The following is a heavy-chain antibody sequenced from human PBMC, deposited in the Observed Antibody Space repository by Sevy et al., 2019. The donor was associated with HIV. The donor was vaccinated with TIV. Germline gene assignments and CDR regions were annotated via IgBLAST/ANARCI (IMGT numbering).Heavy chain of an antibody. CDR3: ARGEGTYSSSSSYYYYYYGMDV. CDR2: IIPIFGTA. D-gene: IGHD6-6*01. J-gene: IGHJ6*02. Sequence: ASVKVSCKASGGTFSSYAISWVRQAPGQGLEWMGGIIPIFGTANYAQKFQGRVTITEDESTSKAYMELSSLGSEDTAVYYCARGEGTYSSSSSYYYYYYGMDVWGQGTTVTVSS. CDR1: GGTFSSYA. V-gene: IGHV1-69*13.